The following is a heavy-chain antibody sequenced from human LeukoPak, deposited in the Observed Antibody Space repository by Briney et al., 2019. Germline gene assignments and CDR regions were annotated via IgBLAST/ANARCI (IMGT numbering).Heavy chain of an antibody. J-gene: IGHJ4*02. D-gene: IGHD6-19*01. Sequence: GGSLRLSCAASGFTFTDYAMSWVRQAPEKGLEWVSTISHSGGGTYYAESVKGRFTISRDNSKNTLYLQMNSLRAEDTAVYYCAKRLAMTGTYHFDYWGQGTLVTVSS. CDR2: ISHSGGGT. V-gene: IGHV3-23*01. CDR3: AKRLAMTGTYHFDY. CDR1: GFTFTDYA.